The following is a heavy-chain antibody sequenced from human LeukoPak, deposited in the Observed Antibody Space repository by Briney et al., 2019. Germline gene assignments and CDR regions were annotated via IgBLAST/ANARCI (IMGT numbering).Heavy chain of an antibody. V-gene: IGHV1-18*01. D-gene: IGHD6-13*01. J-gene: IGHJ4*02. CDR3: ATARINSSSWYYFDY. Sequence: ASVKVSCKTSGYSENFYGITWVRQAPGQGLEWMGWISAYNGNTNYAQKLQGRVTMTTDTSTSTAYMELRSLRSDDTAVYYCATARINSSSWYYFDYWGQGTLVTVSS. CDR1: GYSENFYG. CDR2: ISAYNGNT.